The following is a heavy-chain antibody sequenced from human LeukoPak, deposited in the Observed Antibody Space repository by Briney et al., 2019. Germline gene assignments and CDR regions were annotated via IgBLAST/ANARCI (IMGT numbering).Heavy chain of an antibody. CDR1: GFTFSSYA. CDR2: ISGSGGST. Sequence: GGSLRLSCAASGFTFSSYAMSWVRQAPGKGLEWVSAISGSGGSTYYADSVKGRFTISRDNSNNPLYLQMNSLRAEDTAVYYCAKDGGSTVVVTEYYFDYWGQGTLVTVSS. CDR3: AKDGGSTVVVTEYYFDY. J-gene: IGHJ4*02. V-gene: IGHV3-23*01. D-gene: IGHD3-22*01.